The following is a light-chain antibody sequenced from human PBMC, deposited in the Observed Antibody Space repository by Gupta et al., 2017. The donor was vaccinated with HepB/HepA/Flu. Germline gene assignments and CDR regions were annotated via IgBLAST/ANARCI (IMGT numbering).Light chain of an antibody. V-gene: IGKV2-28*01. CDR3: MEAVQPLT. CDR1: QSLLHSNRYNT. Sequence: DIDITQSPLSLPVSPGEPAPISCRSSQSLLHSNRYNTLDWYLHRPGQSPQLLSYLGSYRAAAVPVRVSGTGSDTDFTLSIRRAEAVEVGVYYNMEAVQPLTFGGGTKVEIK. CDR2: LGS. J-gene: IGKJ4*01.